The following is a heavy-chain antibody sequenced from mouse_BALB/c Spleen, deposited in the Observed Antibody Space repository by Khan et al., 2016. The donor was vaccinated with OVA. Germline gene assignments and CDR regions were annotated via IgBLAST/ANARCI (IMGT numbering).Heavy chain of an antibody. CDR2: IWGGGST. J-gene: IGHJ4*01. CDR3: AKGVWSYYFALDY. D-gene: IGHD2-10*02. CDR1: GFSLSDYG. Sequence: VQLKESGPGLVAPSQSLSITCTVSGFSLSDYGVSWIRQPPGKGLEWLGVIWGGGSTYYNSGLKSRLSISKDNSKSQVFLKMNSLQTDDTAMYYCAKGVWSYYFALDYWGQGTSVTVSS. V-gene: IGHV2-6-5*01.